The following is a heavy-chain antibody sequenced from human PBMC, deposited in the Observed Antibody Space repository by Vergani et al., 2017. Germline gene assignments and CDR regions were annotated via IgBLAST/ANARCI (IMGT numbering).Heavy chain of an antibody. J-gene: IGHJ4*02. CDR3: ARGGPYYYDSSGYSDY. Sequence: VQLVESGGGVVQPGRSLRLSCAASGFTFSSYSMNWVRQAPGKGLEWVSSISSSSSYIYYADSVKGRFTISRDNAKNSLYLQMNSLRADDTAVYYCARGGPYYYDSSGYSDYWGQGTLVTVSS. CDR2: ISSSSSYI. D-gene: IGHD3-22*01. V-gene: IGHV3-21*01. CDR1: GFTFSSYS.